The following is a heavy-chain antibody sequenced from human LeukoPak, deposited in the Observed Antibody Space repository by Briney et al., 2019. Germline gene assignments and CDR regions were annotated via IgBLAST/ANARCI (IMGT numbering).Heavy chain of an antibody. Sequence: PGGSLRLSCAASGLTLSRYGMHWVRQAPGKGLEWVAFIRYDGSNTYYADSVKGRFTISRDNSKNTLSLQMNSLRAEDTAVYYCAKDGDDSIDYWGQGTLVTVSS. CDR3: AKDGDDSIDY. J-gene: IGHJ4*02. CDR1: GLTLSRYG. CDR2: IRYDGSNT. V-gene: IGHV3-30*02. D-gene: IGHD3-22*01.